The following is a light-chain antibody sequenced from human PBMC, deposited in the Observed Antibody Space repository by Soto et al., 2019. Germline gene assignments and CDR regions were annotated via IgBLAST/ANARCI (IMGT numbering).Light chain of an antibody. V-gene: IGLV2-8*01. CDR3: CSYAGSNTYV. J-gene: IGLJ1*01. Sequence: QSVVTQPPSASGSPGQSVTISCTGTSSDVGTYNYVSWYQQHPGKAPKLMIYEVTKRPSGIPDRFSGSKSGNTASLTVSGLQAEDEAEYYCCSYAGSNTYVFGTGTKVTVL. CDR2: EVT. CDR1: SSDVGTYNY.